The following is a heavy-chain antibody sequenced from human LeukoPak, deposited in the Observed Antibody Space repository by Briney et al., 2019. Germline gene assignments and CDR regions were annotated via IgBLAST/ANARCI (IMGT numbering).Heavy chain of an antibody. CDR3: AKGSQGLLWFGEFYYFDY. D-gene: IGHD3-10*01. Sequence: GGSLRLSCAASGFTFDDYAMHWVRQAPGKGLEWVSGISWNSGSIGYADSVKGRFTISRDNAKNSLYLQMNSLRAEDTALYYCAKGSQGLLWFGEFYYFDYWGQGTLVTVSS. CDR1: GFTFDDYA. J-gene: IGHJ4*02. V-gene: IGHV3-9*01. CDR2: ISWNSGSI.